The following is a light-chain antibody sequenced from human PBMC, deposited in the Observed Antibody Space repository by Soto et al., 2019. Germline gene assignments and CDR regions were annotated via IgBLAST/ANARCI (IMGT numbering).Light chain of an antibody. CDR2: GAS. CDR1: QSVSSSY. J-gene: IGKJ4*01. Sequence: EIVLTQSPGTLSLSPGERATLSCRASQSVSSSYLAWYQQKPGQAPRLLIYGASSRATGIPDRFSGSGSGTDFTLTISTLDPEDFAVYYCQQYGSSLGVTFGGGTKVEIK. V-gene: IGKV3-20*01. CDR3: QQYGSSLGVT.